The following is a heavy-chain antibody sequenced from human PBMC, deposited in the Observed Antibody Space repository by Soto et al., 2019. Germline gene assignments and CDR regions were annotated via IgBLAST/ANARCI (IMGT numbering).Heavy chain of an antibody. CDR3: ASEAGYDSSGYYPNYGMDV. V-gene: IGHV4-39*01. J-gene: IGHJ6*02. CDR1: GGSISSSSYY. D-gene: IGHD3-22*01. Sequence: SETLSLTYTVSGGSISSSSYYWGWIRQPPGKGLEWIGSIYYSGSTYYNPSLKSRVTISVDTSKNQFSLKLSSVTAADTAVYYCASEAGYDSSGYYPNYGMDVWGQGTTVTVSS. CDR2: IYYSGST.